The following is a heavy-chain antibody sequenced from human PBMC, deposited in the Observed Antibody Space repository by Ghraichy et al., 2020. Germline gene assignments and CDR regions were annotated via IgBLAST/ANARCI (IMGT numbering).Heavy chain of an antibody. D-gene: IGHD6-19*01. CDR3: AREYSSPREVFCMDV. V-gene: IGHV4-59*12. Sequence: SETLSLTCSVSGGSISSYYWNWIRQPPGKGLEWIGYIYYSGSTNYNPSLKSRVTISVDTSKNQFSLKLTSVTAADTAVYYCAREYSSPREVFCMDVWGQGTTGTVSS. CDR2: IYYSGST. CDR1: GGSISSYY. J-gene: IGHJ6*02.